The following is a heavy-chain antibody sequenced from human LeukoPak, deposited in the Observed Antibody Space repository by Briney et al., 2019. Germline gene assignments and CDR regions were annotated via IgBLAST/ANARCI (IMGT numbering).Heavy chain of an antibody. CDR1: GFTFSSYA. CDR2: ISGSGGST. J-gene: IGHJ3*02. V-gene: IGHV3-23*01. Sequence: GGSLRPSCAASGFTFSSYAMSWVRQAPGKGLEWVSAISGSGGSTYYADSVKGRFTISRDNSKNTLYLQMNSLRAEDTAVYYCAKGLRWNYYGSGSYRGTDAFDIWGQGTMVTVSS. CDR3: AKGLRWNYYGSGSYRGTDAFDI. D-gene: IGHD3-10*01.